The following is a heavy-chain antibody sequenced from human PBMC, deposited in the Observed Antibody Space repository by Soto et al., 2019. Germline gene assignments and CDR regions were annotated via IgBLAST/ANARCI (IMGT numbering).Heavy chain of an antibody. CDR3: ASGPMTPQMATIMAS. Sequence: RASVKVSCKSSGGTFSSSGISWVRQAPGHGLEWMGGIIPIINKPKLAQKFQGRVTISADKSTSTAFMELSSLTFDDTAVYYCASGPMTPQMATIMASWGQGTLVTVSS. CDR1: GGTFSSSG. D-gene: IGHD3-16*01. J-gene: IGHJ5*02. V-gene: IGHV1-69*10. CDR2: IIPIINKP.